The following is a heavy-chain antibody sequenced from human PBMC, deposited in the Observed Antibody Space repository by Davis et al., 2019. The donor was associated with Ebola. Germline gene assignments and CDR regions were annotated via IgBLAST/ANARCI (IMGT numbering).Heavy chain of an antibody. J-gene: IGHJ6*02. CDR1: GFTFSSYS. CDR3: ARDLRGTTVNSYYYYYGMDV. V-gene: IGHV3-21*01. D-gene: IGHD4-11*01. CDR2: ISSSSSYI. Sequence: GESLKISCAASGFTFSSYSMNWVRQAPGKGLEWVSSISSSSSYIYYADSVKGRFTISRDNAKNSLYLQMNSLRAEDTAVYYCARDLRGTTVNSYYYYYGMDVWGQGTTVTVSS.